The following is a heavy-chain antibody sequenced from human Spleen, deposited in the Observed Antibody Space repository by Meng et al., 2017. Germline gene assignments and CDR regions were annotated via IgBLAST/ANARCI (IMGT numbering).Heavy chain of an antibody. D-gene: IGHD2-15*01. J-gene: IGHJ4*02. V-gene: IGHV3-30*14. CDR1: GFTFSSYA. Sequence: QVQLVESGGGVVQPGRSRRLSCAASGFTFSSYAMHWVRQAPGKGLEWVAAVSSDVYKKHYADSVKGRFIISRDSSKNTMYLQMNSLRADDTAVYYCATDPSESGTYLDDCWGQGTLVTVSS. CDR3: ATDPSESGTYLDDC. CDR2: VSSDVYKK.